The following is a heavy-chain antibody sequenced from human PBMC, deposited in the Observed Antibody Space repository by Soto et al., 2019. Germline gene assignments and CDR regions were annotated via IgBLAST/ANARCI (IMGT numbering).Heavy chain of an antibody. V-gene: IGHV3-30*18. CDR1: GFTFSSYG. Sequence: QVQLVESGGGVVQPGRSLRLSCAASGFTFSSYGMHWVRQAPGKGLEWVAVISYAGSNKYYADSVKGRFTISRDNSKNTLYLQMNSLRAEDTAVYYCAKGTGHPLKHSYSGSYENDYWGQGTLVTVSS. CDR2: ISYAGSNK. J-gene: IGHJ4*02. D-gene: IGHD1-26*01. CDR3: AKGTGHPLKHSYSGSYENDY.